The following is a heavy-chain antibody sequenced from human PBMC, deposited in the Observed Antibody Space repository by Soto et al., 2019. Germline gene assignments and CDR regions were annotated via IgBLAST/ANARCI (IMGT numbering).Heavy chain of an antibody. Sequence: ASVKVSCKASGYTFTSYAMHWVRQAPGQRLEWMGWINAGNGNTKYSQKFQGRVTITRDTSASTAYMELSSLRSEDTAVYYCAREYCGGDCYFLNWFDPWGQGTLVTVSS. D-gene: IGHD2-21*02. CDR3: AREYCGGDCYFLNWFDP. CDR1: GYTFTSYA. V-gene: IGHV1-3*01. CDR2: INAGNGNT. J-gene: IGHJ5*02.